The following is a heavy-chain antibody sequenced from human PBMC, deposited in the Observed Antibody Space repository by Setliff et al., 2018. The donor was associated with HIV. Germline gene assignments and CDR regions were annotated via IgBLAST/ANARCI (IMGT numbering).Heavy chain of an antibody. J-gene: IGHJ6*03. D-gene: IGHD4-17*01. Sequence: PGGSLRLSCAASGFTFSSYGMHWVRQAPGKGLEWVAFIRCDGSNKYYADSVKGRFTISRDNSKNTLYLQINSLRAEDTALYYCAREIRAGDYPPYNYYFYMDVWGKGTTVTVSS. V-gene: IGHV3-30*02. CDR2: IRCDGSNK. CDR3: AREIRAGDYPPYNYYFYMDV. CDR1: GFTFSSYG.